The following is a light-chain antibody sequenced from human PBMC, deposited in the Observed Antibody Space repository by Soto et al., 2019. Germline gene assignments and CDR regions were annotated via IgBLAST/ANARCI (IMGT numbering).Light chain of an antibody. CDR2: EVS. J-gene: IGLJ3*02. Sequence: QSVLTQPASVSGSPGQSLTISCTGTRSDIGAFKFVSWFQQHPGKAAKLVIYEVSNRPSGVSNRFSGSKSGNTASLTISGLQAEDEAHYYCSSYRSSILVFGGGTKVTVL. CDR1: RSDIGAFKF. V-gene: IGLV2-14*01. CDR3: SSYRSSILV.